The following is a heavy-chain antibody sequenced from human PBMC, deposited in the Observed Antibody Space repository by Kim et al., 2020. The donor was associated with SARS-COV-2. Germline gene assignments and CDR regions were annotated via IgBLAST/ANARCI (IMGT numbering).Heavy chain of an antibody. D-gene: IGHD3-10*01. J-gene: IGHJ5*02. CDR2: IYYSGST. CDR1: GGSISSSSYY. V-gene: IGHV4-39*01. Sequence: SETLSLTCTVSGGSISSSSYYWGWIRQPPGKGLEWIGSIYYSGSTYYNPSLKSRVTISVDTSKNQFSLKLSSVTAADTAVYYCARHSSRLLWFGELLSGGNWFDPWGQGTLVTVSS. CDR3: ARHSSRLLWFGELLSGGNWFDP.